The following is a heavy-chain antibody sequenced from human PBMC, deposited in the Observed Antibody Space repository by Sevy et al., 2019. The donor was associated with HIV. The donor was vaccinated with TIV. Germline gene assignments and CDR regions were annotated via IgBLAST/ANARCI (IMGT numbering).Heavy chain of an antibody. J-gene: IGHJ6*02. D-gene: IGHD4-17*01. V-gene: IGHV3-23*01. CDR2: ISGSGGST. CDR3: AKVAVTNYYYYYGMDV. Sequence: GGSLRLSCVASGFTFSSYAMSWVRQAPGKGLEWVSAISGSGGSTYYADSVKGRFTISRDNSKNTLYLQMNSLRAEDTAVYYCAKVAVTNYYYYYGMDVWGQGTTVTVSS. CDR1: GFTFSSYA.